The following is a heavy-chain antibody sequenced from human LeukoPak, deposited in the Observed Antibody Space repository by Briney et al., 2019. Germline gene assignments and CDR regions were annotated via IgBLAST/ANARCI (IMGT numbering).Heavy chain of an antibody. J-gene: IGHJ4*02. D-gene: IGHD3-10*01. V-gene: IGHV3-7*01. CDR1: GFTFSTYY. Sequence: GSLRLSCAASGFTFSTYYMTWVCQAPGKGLEWVANIKQDGSEKYYVDSVKGRFTISRDNAKNSLYLQMNSLRAEDTAVYYCAREGRGLTGYFDYWGQGTLVTVSS. CDR3: AREGRGLTGYFDY. CDR2: IKQDGSEK.